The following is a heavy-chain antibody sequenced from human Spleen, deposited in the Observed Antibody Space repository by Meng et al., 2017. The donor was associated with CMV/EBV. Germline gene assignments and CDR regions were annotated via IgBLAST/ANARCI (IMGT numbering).Heavy chain of an antibody. CDR2: IYSGGSST. D-gene: IGHD6-19*01. CDR3: AKESSGWQLIDY. V-gene: IGHV3-23*03. J-gene: IGHJ4*02. Sequence: GESLKISCAASGFTFSSYAMSWVRQAPGKGLEWVSVIYSGGSSTYYAGSVKGRFTISRDNSKNTLYLQMNSLRAEDTAVYYCAKESSGWQLIDYWGQGTLVTVSS. CDR1: GFTFSSYA.